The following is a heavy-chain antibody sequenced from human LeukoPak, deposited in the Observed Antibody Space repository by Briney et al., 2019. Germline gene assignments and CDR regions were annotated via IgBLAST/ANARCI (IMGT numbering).Heavy chain of an antibody. CDR3: ASRMYYYYGMDV. J-gene: IGHJ6*02. CDR1: GGSFSDYY. CDR2: IDHREST. Sequence: SETLSLTCAVHGGSFSDYYWSWIRQPPGKGLEWIGEIDHRESTTYNPSLKSRVTISVDTPKNQFSLKLNSVTAADTAVYYCASRMYYYYGMDVWGQGTTVIVSS. V-gene: IGHV4-34*01.